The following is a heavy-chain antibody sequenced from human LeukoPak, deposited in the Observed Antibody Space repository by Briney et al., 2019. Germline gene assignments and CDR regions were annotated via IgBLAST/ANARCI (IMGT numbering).Heavy chain of an antibody. V-gene: IGHV3-74*03. CDR1: GFTLNTYW. CDR3: ARDSYCILFDY. J-gene: IGHJ4*02. D-gene: IGHD2-21*01. Sequence: GGSLTLSCAASGFTLNTYWVHWVRQAAGKGPVWLARVNREGTTTAYADSVKGRLIISRDNSKNRLYLQMNNVRGEGTAVYYCARDSYCILFDYWRQGRTATVSS. CDR2: VNREGTTT.